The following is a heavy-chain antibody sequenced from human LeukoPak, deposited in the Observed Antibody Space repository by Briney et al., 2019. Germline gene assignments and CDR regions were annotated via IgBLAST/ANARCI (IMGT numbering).Heavy chain of an antibody. CDR1: GYTFTSYD. CDR2: MNPNSGNT. Sequence: GASVTVSCKASGYTFTSYDINWVRQATGQEREGMGWMNPNSGNTGYAQKFQGRVTITRNTSISTAYMELSSLRSEDTAVYYCARDSGITIFGVPLDYWGQGTLVTVSS. D-gene: IGHD3-3*01. CDR3: ARDSGITIFGVPLDY. J-gene: IGHJ4*02. V-gene: IGHV1-8*03.